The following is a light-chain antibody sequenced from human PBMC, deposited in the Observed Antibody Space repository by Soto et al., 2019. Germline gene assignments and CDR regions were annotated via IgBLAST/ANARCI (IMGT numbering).Light chain of an antibody. V-gene: IGKV3D-20*02. Sequence: EIVLTQSPGTLSLSPGERATPSCRASQSVRSSYLAWFQQKPGQAPRLLIYGASSRATGIPDRFSGSGSGTDFTLTINRLEPEDFAVYYCQQRSNWPPITFGQGTRLEIK. CDR3: QQRSNWPPIT. J-gene: IGKJ5*01. CDR2: GAS. CDR1: QSVRSSY.